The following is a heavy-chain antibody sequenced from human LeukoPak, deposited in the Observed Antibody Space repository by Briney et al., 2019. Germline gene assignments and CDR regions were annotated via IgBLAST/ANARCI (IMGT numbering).Heavy chain of an antibody. J-gene: IGHJ4*02. CDR1: GGSISTYY. CDR2: IYTTGGT. V-gene: IGHV4-4*07. Sequence: PSETLSLTCSVSGGSISTYYWSWIRQPAGKGLEWIGRIYTTGGTNYNPSLKSRVTISVDTSKNQFSLKLSSVTAADTAVYYCARSQDYYDSSGSFDYWGQGTLVTVSS. CDR3: ARSQDYYDSSGSFDY. D-gene: IGHD3-22*01.